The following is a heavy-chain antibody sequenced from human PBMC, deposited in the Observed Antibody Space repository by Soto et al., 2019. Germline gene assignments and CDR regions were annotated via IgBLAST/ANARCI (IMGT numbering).Heavy chain of an antibody. Sequence: PGGSLRISCGASGFAFGSYWMGWVRQAPVKGLEWVAHINQGGSETYYVDSVRGRFTVSRDNARNSLDLQMNSLRADDTAVYYCARGSLYSSVWLNWFDPWGRGTLVTVSS. CDR2: INQGGSET. CDR1: GFAFGSYW. V-gene: IGHV3-7*03. D-gene: IGHD6-19*01. CDR3: ARGSLYSSVWLNWFDP. J-gene: IGHJ5*02.